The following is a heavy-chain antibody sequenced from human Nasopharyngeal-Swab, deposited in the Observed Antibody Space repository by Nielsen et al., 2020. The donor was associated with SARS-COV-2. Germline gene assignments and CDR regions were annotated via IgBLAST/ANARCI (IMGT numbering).Heavy chain of an antibody. V-gene: IGHV3-15*01. CDR2: IKSKSDGGTT. J-gene: IGHJ4*02. D-gene: IGHD1-14*01. Sequence: GESLQISCAASGFTFTNAWMGWVRQAPGKGLEWVGRIKSKSDGGTTDYAAPVKGRFSISRDDSRNTIYVQMNTLQTEDTAVYYCTTDRGITERPRFDFWGQGTLVTVSS. CDR1: GFTFTNAW. CDR3: TTDRGITERPRFDF.